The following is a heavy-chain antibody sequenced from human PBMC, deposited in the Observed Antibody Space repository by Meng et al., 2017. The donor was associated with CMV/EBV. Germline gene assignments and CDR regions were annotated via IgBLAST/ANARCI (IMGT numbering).Heavy chain of an antibody. CDR3: ARDSAVGATTFDY. Sequence: QVELVQSGAEVKKPGASVKVSCKASGYTFTGYYMHCVRQAPGQGLEWMGWINPNSGGTNYAQKFQGRVTMTTDTSTSTAYMELRSLRSDDTAVYYCARDSAVGATTFDYWGQGTLVTVSS. V-gene: IGHV1-2*02. CDR2: INPNSGGT. J-gene: IGHJ4*02. CDR1: GYTFTGYY. D-gene: IGHD1-26*01.